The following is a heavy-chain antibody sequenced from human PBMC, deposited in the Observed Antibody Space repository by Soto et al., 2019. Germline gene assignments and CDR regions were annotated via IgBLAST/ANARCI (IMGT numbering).Heavy chain of an antibody. CDR3: ARDSTNYDFWSGYSFDP. J-gene: IGHJ5*02. CDR1: GYTFTSYY. D-gene: IGHD3-3*01. Sequence: GASVKVSCKASGYTFTSYYMHWVRQTPGQGLEWMGIINPSGGSTSYAQKFQGRVTMTRDTSTSTVYMELSSLRSEDTAVYYCARDSTNYDFWSGYSFDPWGQGTLVTVSS. CDR2: INPSGGST. V-gene: IGHV1-46*01.